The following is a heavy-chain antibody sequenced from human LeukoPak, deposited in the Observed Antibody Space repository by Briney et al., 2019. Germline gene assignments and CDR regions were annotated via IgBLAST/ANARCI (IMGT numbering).Heavy chain of an antibody. CDR2: IYYSGST. CDR1: GGSISSSSYY. D-gene: IGHD6-19*01. J-gene: IGHJ5*02. Sequence: SETLSLTCTVSGGSISSSSYYWGWIRQPPGKGLEWIGSIYYSGSTYYNPSLKSRVTISVDTSKNQFSLKLSSVTAADTAVYYCARDSYLGEQWLAGENWFDPWGQGTLVTVSS. V-gene: IGHV4-39*07. CDR3: ARDSYLGEQWLAGENWFDP.